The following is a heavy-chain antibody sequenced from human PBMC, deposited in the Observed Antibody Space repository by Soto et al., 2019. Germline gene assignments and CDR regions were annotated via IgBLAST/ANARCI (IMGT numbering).Heavy chain of an antibody. V-gene: IGHV3-48*02. Sequence: DVQLVESGGGLVQPGGSLRLSCAASGFTFNTYTMNWVRQAPGKGLEWVSYISSSGGTIYYAESLKARFTISRDNAKHSLYLHVNILRDDDTAVYYCARTGIYDSGSFRMSDYWGQGTLVTVSS. CDR3: ARTGIYDSGSFRMSDY. D-gene: IGHD3-10*01. J-gene: IGHJ4*02. CDR2: ISSSGGTI. CDR1: GFTFNTYT.